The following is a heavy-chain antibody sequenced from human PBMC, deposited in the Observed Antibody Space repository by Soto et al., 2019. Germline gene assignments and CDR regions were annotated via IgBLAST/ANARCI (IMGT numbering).Heavy chain of an antibody. V-gene: IGHV3-33*01. CDR1: GFTFSSYG. J-gene: IGHJ6*03. CDR2: IWYDGSKK. CDR3: ARDVSGFGELLGAYYYYYMDV. D-gene: IGHD3-10*01. Sequence: QVQLVESGGGVVQPGRSLRLSCAASGFTFSSYGMHWVRQAPGKGLEWVAVIWYDGSKKYYADSVKGRFTISRDNSKNPLYLQMNSLRAEDTAVYYCARDVSGFGELLGAYYYYYMDVWGKGTTVTVSS.